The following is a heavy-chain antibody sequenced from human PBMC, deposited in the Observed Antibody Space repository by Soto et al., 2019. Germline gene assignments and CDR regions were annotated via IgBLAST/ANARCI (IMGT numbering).Heavy chain of an antibody. Sequence: SETLSLTCAVSGGSISSGGYSWSWIRQPPGKGLEWIGYIYHSGSTYYNPSLKSRVTISVDRSKNQFSLKLSSVTAADTAVYYCAHGRWEESRDGYRGWFDPWGQGTLVTVSS. J-gene: IGHJ5*02. CDR3: AHGRWEESRDGYRGWFDP. CDR2: IYHSGST. CDR1: GGSISSGGYS. D-gene: IGHD5-12*01. V-gene: IGHV4-30-2*01.